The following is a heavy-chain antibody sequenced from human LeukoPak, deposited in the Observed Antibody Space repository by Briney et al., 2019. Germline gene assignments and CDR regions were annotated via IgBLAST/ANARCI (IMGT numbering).Heavy chain of an antibody. CDR1: GFTFSSYA. CDR2: ISYDGSNK. V-gene: IGHV3-30*04. Sequence: GGSLRLSCAASGFTFSSYAMHWVRQAPGKGLEWVAVISYDGSNKYYADSVKGRFTISRDNAKNSLYLQMNSLRVEDTAVYYCAKVAKYYYGSETYYFFEHWGQGTPVTASS. J-gene: IGHJ4*02. CDR3: AKVAKYYYGSETYYFFEH. D-gene: IGHD3-10*01.